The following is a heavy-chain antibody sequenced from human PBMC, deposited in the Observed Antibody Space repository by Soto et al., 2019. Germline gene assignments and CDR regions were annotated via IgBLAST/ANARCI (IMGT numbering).Heavy chain of an antibody. CDR1: GFTFSSYG. D-gene: IGHD3-3*01. J-gene: IGHJ4*02. CDR3: ARSRITIFGVVSYYFDY. Sequence: GGSLRLSCAPSGFTFSSYGMHWVRQAPGKGLEWVAVIWYDGSNKYYADSVKGRFTISRDNSKNTLYLQMNSLRAEDTAVYYCARSRITIFGVVSYYFDYWGQGTLVTVSS. V-gene: IGHV3-33*01. CDR2: IWYDGSNK.